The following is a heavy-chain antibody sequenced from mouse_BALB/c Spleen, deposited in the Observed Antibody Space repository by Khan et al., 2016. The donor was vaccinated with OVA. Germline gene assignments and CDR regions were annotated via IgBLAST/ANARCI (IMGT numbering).Heavy chain of an antibody. Sequence: VQLQQSGPELVRPGTSVKISCKASGYTFTNYWLGWVKQRPGHGLDWIGDFYPGGGFTNFNEKFKDKATLTADTSSSSAYMQFISLTSEDSAVYFCARWATWYFDVWGAGTTVTVSS. CDR3: ARWATWYFDV. V-gene: IGHV1-63*01. D-gene: IGHD3-1*01. CDR2: FYPGGGFT. J-gene: IGHJ1*01. CDR1: GYTFTNYW.